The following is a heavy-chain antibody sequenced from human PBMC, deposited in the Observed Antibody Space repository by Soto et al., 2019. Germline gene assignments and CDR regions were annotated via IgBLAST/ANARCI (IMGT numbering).Heavy chain of an antibody. Sequence: EVELVESGGGLIQPGGSLRLSCAASGFTVNTKHMSWVRQAPGKGLEWVSVFYSGGDTNYADSVKGRFTISRDSAKYTLYLYMNSLRLDDTALYYCVGAMESGSSAGVYWGQGTLVTVSS. D-gene: IGHD6-6*01. CDR2: FYSGGDT. V-gene: IGHV3-53*01. CDR1: GFTVNTKH. CDR3: VGAMESGSSAGVY. J-gene: IGHJ4*02.